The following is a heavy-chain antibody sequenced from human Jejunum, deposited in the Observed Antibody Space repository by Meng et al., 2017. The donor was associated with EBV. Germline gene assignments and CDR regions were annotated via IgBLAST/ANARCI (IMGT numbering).Heavy chain of an antibody. CDR2: INNDGSDT. Sequence: EEQLVESGGGLVQPVGSLRLSCAASGFMFSNYWMHWVRQVPGKGLVWVSRINNDGSDTIYADSVKGRFTTSRDNAKNTLYLQMNSLRIEDTAVYFCARDKPHNWFDPWGQGTLVTVSS. V-gene: IGHV3-74*01. CDR3: ARDKPHNWFDP. CDR1: GFMFSNYW. J-gene: IGHJ5*02.